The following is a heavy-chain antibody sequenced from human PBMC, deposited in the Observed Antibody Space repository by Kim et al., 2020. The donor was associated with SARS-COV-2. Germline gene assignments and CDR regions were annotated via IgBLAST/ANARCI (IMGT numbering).Heavy chain of an antibody. CDR2: ISYDGSNK. CDR3: ARGIEKYFDWLGVDY. V-gene: IGHV3-33*05. Sequence: GGSLRLSCAASGFTFSSYGMHWVRQAPGKGLEWVAVISYDGSNKYYADSVKGRFTISRDNSKNTLYLQMNSLRAEDTAVYYCARGIEKYFDWLGVDYWGQGTLVTVSS. CDR1: GFTFSSYG. D-gene: IGHD3-9*01. J-gene: IGHJ4*02.